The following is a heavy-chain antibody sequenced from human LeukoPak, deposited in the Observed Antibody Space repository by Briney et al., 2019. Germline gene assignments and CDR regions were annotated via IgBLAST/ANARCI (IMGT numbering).Heavy chain of an antibody. CDR1: GSSLSSYP. CDR2: INSDTNIT. J-gene: IGHJ4*02. Sequence: GGSLRLSCEPSGSSLSSYPMNWVGQAPGKGLEWVSHINSDTNITPYTASVSGRFTISRDNANNSLYLHVNSLRDEDTAVYYCVRDHDWSFDLWGQGALVTVSS. CDR3: VRDHDWSFDL. V-gene: IGHV3-48*02. D-gene: IGHD1-1*01.